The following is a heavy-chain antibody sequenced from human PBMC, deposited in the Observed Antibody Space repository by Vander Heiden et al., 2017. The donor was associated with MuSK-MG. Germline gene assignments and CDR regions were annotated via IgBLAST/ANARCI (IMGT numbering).Heavy chain of an antibody. J-gene: IGHJ3*02. Sequence: QLQPQESVPGLVKPSETLSLTFTVSGGSISSSSYYWGWIRQPPGKGLEWIVSIYYSGSTYYNPSLKSRVTISVDTSKNQFSLKLSSVTAADTAVYYCARWSDAFDIWGQGTMVTVSS. D-gene: IGHD3-3*01. CDR2: IYYSGST. CDR3: ARWSDAFDI. CDR1: GGSISSSSYY. V-gene: IGHV4-39*01.